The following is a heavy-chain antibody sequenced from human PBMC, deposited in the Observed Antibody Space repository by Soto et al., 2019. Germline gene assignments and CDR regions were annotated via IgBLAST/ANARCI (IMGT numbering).Heavy chain of an antibody. CDR2: ISAYNGNT. Sequence: VASVKVSCKASGYTFTSYGISWVRQAPGQGLEWMGWISAYNGNTNYAQKLQGRVTMTTDTSTSTAYMELRSLRSDDTAVYYCARYVKSYDSSGYYVRYFDYWGQGTLVTVSS. D-gene: IGHD3-22*01. CDR1: GYTFTSYG. CDR3: ARYVKSYDSSGYYVRYFDY. J-gene: IGHJ4*02. V-gene: IGHV1-18*01.